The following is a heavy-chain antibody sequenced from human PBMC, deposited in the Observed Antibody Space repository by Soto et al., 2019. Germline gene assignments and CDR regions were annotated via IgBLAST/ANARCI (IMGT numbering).Heavy chain of an antibody. J-gene: IGHJ4*02. CDR2: ISTSSNTI. CDR1: GFTFSTYS. CDR3: ARGVPYYYDSRDFDY. D-gene: IGHD3-22*01. V-gene: IGHV3-48*02. Sequence: EVQLVESGGGLVQPGGSLRLSCAASGFTFSTYSMNWVRQAPGKGLEWVSYISTSSNTIYYADSVKGRFTISRDNAKNSPYMQMNSLRDEDTAVYYCARGVPYYYDSRDFDYWGQGTLVTVSS.